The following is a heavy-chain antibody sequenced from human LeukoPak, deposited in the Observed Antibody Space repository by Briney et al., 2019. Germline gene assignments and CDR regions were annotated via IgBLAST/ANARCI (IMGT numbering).Heavy chain of an antibody. CDR1: GGSISNYY. CDR3: ARPVLWAAFDI. CDR2: IYSTGST. J-gene: IGHJ3*02. D-gene: IGHD3-10*01. V-gene: IGHV4-59*08. Sequence: SETLSLTCTVSGGSISNYYWSWLRQPPGKGLEWIGHIYSTGSTTYSPSLKSRVIMSADTSKNQFSLKVTSVTAADTAVYYCARPVLWAAFDIWGQGTMVTVSS.